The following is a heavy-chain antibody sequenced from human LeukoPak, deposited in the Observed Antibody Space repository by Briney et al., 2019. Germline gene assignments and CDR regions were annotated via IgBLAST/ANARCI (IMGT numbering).Heavy chain of an antibody. CDR2: IYSGGST. Sequence: GGSLRLSCAASGFTFSSYSMNWVRQAPGKGLEWVSVIYSGGSTYYADSVKGRFTISRDNSKNTLYLQMDSLRAEDTAVYYCARSRYSTTWSSSWEFDYWGQGTLVTVSS. CDR3: ARSRYSTTWSSSWEFDY. D-gene: IGHD6-13*01. CDR1: GFTFSSYS. J-gene: IGHJ4*02. V-gene: IGHV3-66*01.